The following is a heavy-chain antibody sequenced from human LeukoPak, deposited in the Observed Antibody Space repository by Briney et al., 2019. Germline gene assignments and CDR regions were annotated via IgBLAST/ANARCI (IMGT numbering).Heavy chain of an antibody. J-gene: IGHJ4*02. Sequence: PGGSLRLSCAASGFTFSSYAMNWVRQAPGKGLEWVSAISGGGGTTYYADSVKGRFTISRDNSKNTLYLQMNSLRAEDTAVYYCAKARPGYQLLSVYWGQGTLVTVSS. V-gene: IGHV3-23*01. CDR3: AKARPGYQLLSVY. CDR2: ISGGGGTT. D-gene: IGHD2-2*01. CDR1: GFTFSSYA.